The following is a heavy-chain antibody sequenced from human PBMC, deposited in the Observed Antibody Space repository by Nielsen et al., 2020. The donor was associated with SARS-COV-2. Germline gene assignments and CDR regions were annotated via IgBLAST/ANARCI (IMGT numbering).Heavy chain of an antibody. CDR3: ARPSFTWSYEGPFDI. CDR1: GYSFTSYW. J-gene: IGHJ3*02. V-gene: IGHV5-51*01. CDR2: IYPGDSDT. D-gene: IGHD3-16*01. Sequence: GESLKISCKGSGYSFTSYWIGWVRQMPGKGLEWMGIIYPGDSDTRYSPSFQGQVTISADKSISTAYLQWSSLKASDTAMYYCARPSFTWSYEGPFDIWGQGTMVTVSS.